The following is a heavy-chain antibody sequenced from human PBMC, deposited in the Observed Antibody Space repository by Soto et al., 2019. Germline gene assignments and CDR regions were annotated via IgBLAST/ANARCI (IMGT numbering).Heavy chain of an antibody. Sequence: PSETLSLTCTVSGGSISSYYWSWIRQPPGKGLGWIGYIYYSGSTNYNPSLKSRVTISVDTSKNQFSLKLSSVTAADTAVYYCASSTTVTKGGGYYYYYMDVWGKGTTVTVSS. CDR2: IYYSGST. CDR3: ASSTTVTKGGGYYYYYMDV. CDR1: GGSISSYY. J-gene: IGHJ6*03. V-gene: IGHV4-59*01. D-gene: IGHD4-17*01.